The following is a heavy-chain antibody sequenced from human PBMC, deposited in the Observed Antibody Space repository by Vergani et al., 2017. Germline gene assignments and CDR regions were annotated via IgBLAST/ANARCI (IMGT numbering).Heavy chain of an antibody. Sequence: QVQLVQSGAEVKKPGSSVKVSCKASGGTFSSYAISWVRQAPGQGLEWMGGIIPIFGTANYAQKFQGRVTITAVESTSTAYMELSSLRSEDTSEYYCAIDSGYCSGTSCRGGYYYMDVWGKGTTVTVSS. CDR3: AIDSGYCSGTSCRGGYYYMDV. CDR2: IIPIFGTA. D-gene: IGHD2-2*03. J-gene: IGHJ6*03. V-gene: IGHV1-69*01. CDR1: GGTFSSYA.